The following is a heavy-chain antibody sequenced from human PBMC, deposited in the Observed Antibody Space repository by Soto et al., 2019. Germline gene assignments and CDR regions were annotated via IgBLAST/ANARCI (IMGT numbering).Heavy chain of an antibody. D-gene: IGHD2-8*01. V-gene: IGHV3-23*01. CDR1: GFTFSSYA. J-gene: IGHJ3*02. CDR3: AKAEGYCTNGVCYNAAFDI. CDR2: ISGSGGST. Sequence: GGSLRLSCAASGFTFSSYAMSWVRQAPGKGLEWVSAISGSGGSTYYADSVKGRFTISRDNSKNTLYLQMNSLRAEDTAVYYCAKAEGYCTNGVCYNAAFDIWGQGTMVTVSS.